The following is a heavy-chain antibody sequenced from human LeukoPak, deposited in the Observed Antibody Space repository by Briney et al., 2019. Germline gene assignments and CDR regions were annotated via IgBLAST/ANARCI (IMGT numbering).Heavy chain of an antibody. V-gene: IGHV4-59*01. CDR1: GGSISSYY. Sequence: SETLSLTCTVSGGSISSYYWSWIRQPPGKGLEWIGYIYYSGSTNYNPSLKSRVTISVDTSKNQFSLKLSSVTAADTAVYYCARTWYSSSWYSDWGQGTLVTVSS. J-gene: IGHJ4*02. CDR3: ARTWYSSSWYSD. D-gene: IGHD6-13*01. CDR2: IYYSGST.